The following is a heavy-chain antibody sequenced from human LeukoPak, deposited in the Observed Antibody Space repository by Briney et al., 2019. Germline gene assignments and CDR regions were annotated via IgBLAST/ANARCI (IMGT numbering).Heavy chain of an antibody. CDR2: ISYDGSNK. CDR3: ARPLWGRLHDYYGIDL. J-gene: IGHJ6*02. V-gene: IGHV3-30*04. D-gene: IGHD4-11*01. CDR1: GFTFSSYA. Sequence: PGGSLRLSCAASGFTFSSYAMHWVRQAPGKGLEWVAVISYDGSNKYYADSVKGRFTISRDNSKNTLYLQMNSLRAEDTAVYYCARPLWGRLHDYYGIDLWGRGTTVTVSS.